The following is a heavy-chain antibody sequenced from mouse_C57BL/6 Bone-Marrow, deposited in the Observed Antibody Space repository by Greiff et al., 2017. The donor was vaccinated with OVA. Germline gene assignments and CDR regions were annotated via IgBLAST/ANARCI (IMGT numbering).Heavy chain of an antibody. J-gene: IGHJ3*01. D-gene: IGHD2-4*01. V-gene: IGHV1-81*01. CDR2: IYPRSGNT. CDR3: ARPIYYDYEGWVAY. CDR1: GYTFTSYG. Sequence: QVQLQQSGAELARPGASVKLSCKASGYTFTSYGISWVKQRTGQGLEWIGEIYPRSGNTYYNEKFKGKATLTADKSSSTAYMELRSLTSEDAAVYFGARPIYYDYEGWVAYWGQGKLVTVSA.